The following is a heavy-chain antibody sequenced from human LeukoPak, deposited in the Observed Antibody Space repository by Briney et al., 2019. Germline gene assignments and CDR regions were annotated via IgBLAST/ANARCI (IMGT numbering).Heavy chain of an antibody. CDR3: ARDTPIDPYYYYYMDV. J-gene: IGHJ6*03. D-gene: IGHD2-15*01. V-gene: IGHV4-59*01. CDR2: IYYSGTT. Sequence: PSETLSLTCAVYGGSFSNYYWSWIRQPPGKGLEWIGYIYYSGTTNYNPSLKSRVDTSKNQLSLKLTSVTAADTAVYYCARDTPIDPYYYYYMDVWGKGTTVTVSS. CDR1: GGSFSNYY.